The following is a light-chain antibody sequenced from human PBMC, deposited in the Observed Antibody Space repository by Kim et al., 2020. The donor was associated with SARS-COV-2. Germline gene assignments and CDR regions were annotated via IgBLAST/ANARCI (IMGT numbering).Light chain of an antibody. V-gene: IGLV2-14*03. CDR2: DVS. Sequence: QSVLTQPASVSGSPGQSITISCTGTSSDVGGYNYVSWYQQHPGKAPKLMIYDVSNRPSGVSNRFSGSKSGNTASLTISGLQAEDEADYYCSSYTSSSTLFFRGGTQLPV. CDR3: SSYTSSSTLF. J-gene: IGLJ2*01. CDR1: SSDVGGYNY.